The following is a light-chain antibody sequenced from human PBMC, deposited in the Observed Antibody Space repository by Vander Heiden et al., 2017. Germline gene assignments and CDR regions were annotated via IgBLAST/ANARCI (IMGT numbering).Light chain of an antibody. Sequence: SYVLTQPPSVSVAPGKTARITCGGNNIGSKSVHWYQQKPGQAPVLVIYYDNDRPSGIPERFSGSNSGQTATLTISRVEAGDEADYYCQVWDRSSDHYVFGTGTKVSVL. J-gene: IGLJ1*01. CDR1: NIGSKS. V-gene: IGLV3-21*04. CDR3: QVWDRSSDHYV. CDR2: YDN.